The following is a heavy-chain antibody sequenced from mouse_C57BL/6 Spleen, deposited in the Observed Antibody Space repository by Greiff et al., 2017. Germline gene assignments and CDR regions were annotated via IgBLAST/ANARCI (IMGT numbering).Heavy chain of an antibody. D-gene: IGHD1-2*01. Sequence: QVQLQESGPGLVAPSQCLSITCTVSGFSLTSYAISWVRQPPGKGLEWLGVIWTGGGTNYNSAPKSSMGISKDNSKSQVFIKMNSLQTEDTARYYCASTTAGDAMDYWGQGTSVTVSS. CDR2: IWTGGGT. V-gene: IGHV2-9-1*01. CDR1: GFSLTSYA. CDR3: ASTTAGDAMDY. J-gene: IGHJ4*01.